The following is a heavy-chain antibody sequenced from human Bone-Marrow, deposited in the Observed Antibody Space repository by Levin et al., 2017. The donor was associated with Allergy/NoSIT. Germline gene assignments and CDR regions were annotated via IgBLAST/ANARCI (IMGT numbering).Heavy chain of an antibody. CDR3: ARGHYYVGSGNVHYCYYYMDV. J-gene: IGHJ6*03. D-gene: IGHD3-10*01. CDR2: INQSGRN. V-gene: IGHV4-34*01. Sequence: GSLRLSCAVYDGSFSGYYWTWIRQPPGKGLEWIGEINQSGRNNYNPSLKSRVTISADTSKSQVSLKLSSVTAADTAVYYCARGHYYVGSGNVHYCYYYMDVWSEGTTVMVSS. CDR1: DGSFSGYY.